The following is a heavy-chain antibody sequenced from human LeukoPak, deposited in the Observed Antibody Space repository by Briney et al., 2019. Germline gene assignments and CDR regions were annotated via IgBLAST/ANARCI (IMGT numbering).Heavy chain of an antibody. CDR2: ISAYNGNT. Sequence: ASVKVSCKASGYTFTSYGISWVRQAPGQGLEWMGWISAYNGNTNYAQKLQGRVTMTTDTSTSTDYMELRSLRSDDTAVYYCARGYYYDSSGYFFLGYWGQGTLVTVSS. J-gene: IGHJ4*02. D-gene: IGHD3-22*01. CDR3: ARGYYYDSSGYFFLGY. V-gene: IGHV1-18*01. CDR1: GYTFTSYG.